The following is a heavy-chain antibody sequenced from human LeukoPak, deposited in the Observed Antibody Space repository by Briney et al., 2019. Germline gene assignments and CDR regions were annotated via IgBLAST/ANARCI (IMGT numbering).Heavy chain of an antibody. CDR3: ARQYYDILTGPRFDY. Sequence: SETLSLTCTVSGGSISSSSYYWGWIRQPPGKGLEWIGSTYYSGSTYYNPSLKSRVTISVDTSKNQFSLKLSSVTAADTAVYYCARQYYDILTGPRFDYWGQGTLVTVSS. CDR2: TYYSGST. D-gene: IGHD3-9*01. J-gene: IGHJ4*02. V-gene: IGHV4-39*01. CDR1: GGSISSSSYY.